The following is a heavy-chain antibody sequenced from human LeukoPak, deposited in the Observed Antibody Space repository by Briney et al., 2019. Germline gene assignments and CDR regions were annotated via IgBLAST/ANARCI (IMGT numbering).Heavy chain of an antibody. CDR1: GYTLTELS. CDR2: FDPEDGET. CDR3: ATEYYDFWSGYYTGPC. D-gene: IGHD3-3*01. V-gene: IGHV1-24*01. J-gene: IGHJ4*02. Sequence: GASVKVSCKVSGYTLTELSMHWVRQAPGKGLEWMGGFDPEDGETIYAQKFQGRVTMTEDTSTDTAYMELSSLRSEDTAVYYCATEYYDFWSGYYTGPCWGQGTLVTVSS.